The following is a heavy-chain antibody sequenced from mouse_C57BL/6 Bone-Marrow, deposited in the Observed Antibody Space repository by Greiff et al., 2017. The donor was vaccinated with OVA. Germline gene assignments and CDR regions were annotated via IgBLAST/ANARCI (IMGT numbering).Heavy chain of an antibody. CDR2: IYPRSGNT. CDR1: GYTFTSYG. J-gene: IGHJ3*01. CDR3: ARDYYGSSSWFAY. Sequence: VMLVESGAELARPGASVKLSCKASGYTFTSYGISWVKQRTGPGLEWIGEIYPRSGNTYSNEKFKGKATLTADKSSSTAYMELRSLTSEYSAVYFGARDYYGSSSWFAYWGQGTLVTGSA. D-gene: IGHD1-1*01. V-gene: IGHV1-81*01.